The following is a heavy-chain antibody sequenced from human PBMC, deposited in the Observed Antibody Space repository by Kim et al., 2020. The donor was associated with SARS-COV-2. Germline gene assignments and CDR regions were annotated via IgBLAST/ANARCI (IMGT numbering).Heavy chain of an antibody. J-gene: IGHJ4*02. CDR3: VRGHYGKIVGEY. V-gene: IGHV1-18*01. CDR2: IDSDNGNT. Sequence: ASVKVSCKASGYTFTDYDFSWVRQAPGQGLEWMGWIDSDNGNTNYAQNLQGRVTMTADTSTSTAYMELMSLRSDDTAMYYCVRGHYGKIVGEYWGQGTLVTVSS. CDR1: GYTFTDYD. D-gene: IGHD1-26*01.